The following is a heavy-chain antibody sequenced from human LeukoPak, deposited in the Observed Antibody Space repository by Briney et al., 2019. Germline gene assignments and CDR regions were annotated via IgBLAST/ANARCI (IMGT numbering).Heavy chain of an antibody. J-gene: IGHJ6*03. Sequence: SETLSLTCAVYGGSFSGYYWSWIRQPAGKGLEWIGRIYTSGSTNYNPSLKSRVTMSVDTSKNQFSLKLSSVTAADTAVYYCARDRLWFGESSDYYYYYYMDVWGKGTTVTISS. V-gene: IGHV4-4*07. D-gene: IGHD3-10*01. CDR2: IYTSGST. CDR1: GGSFSGYY. CDR3: ARDRLWFGESSDYYYYYYMDV.